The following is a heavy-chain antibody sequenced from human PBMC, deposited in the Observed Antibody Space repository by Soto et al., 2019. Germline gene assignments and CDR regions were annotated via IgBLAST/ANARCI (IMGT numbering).Heavy chain of an antibody. CDR1: GFTFRSYA. CDR2: ISHDGSDQ. D-gene: IGHD2-15*01. Sequence: QVQLVESGGGVVQPGRSLRLSCAASGFTFRSYAMHWVRQAPGKGLEWVSFISHDGSDQYYADSVKGRFTISRDNSKNTVSLQMNSLRPADTAVYYCTRDRSLTVVVAGYWGLGTLVTVSS. J-gene: IGHJ4*02. V-gene: IGHV3-30*01. CDR3: TRDRSLTVVVAGY.